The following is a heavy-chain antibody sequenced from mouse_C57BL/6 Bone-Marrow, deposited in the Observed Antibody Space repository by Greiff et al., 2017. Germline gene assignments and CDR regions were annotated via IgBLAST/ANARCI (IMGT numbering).Heavy chain of an antibody. CDR2: IDPNSGGT. D-gene: IGHD3-2*02. V-gene: IGHV1-72*01. CDR3: ARQLRLREAPSGFAY. Sequence: QVQLQQPGAELVKPGASVKLSCKASGYTFTSYWMHWVKQRPGRGLEWIGRIDPNSGGTKYNEKFKSKATLTVDKPSSTAYMQLSSLTSEDSAVYYCARQLRLREAPSGFAYWGQGTLVTVSA. J-gene: IGHJ3*01. CDR1: GYTFTSYW.